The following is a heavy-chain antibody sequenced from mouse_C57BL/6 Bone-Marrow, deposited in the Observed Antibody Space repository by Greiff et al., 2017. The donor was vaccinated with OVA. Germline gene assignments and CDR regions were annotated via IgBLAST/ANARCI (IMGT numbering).Heavy chain of an antibody. J-gene: IGHJ2*01. V-gene: IGHV1-81*01. D-gene: IGHD1-1*01. CDR1: GYTFTSYG. Sequence: VQLQHSGAELARPGASVKLSCKASGYTFTSYGISWVKQRTGQGLEWIGEIYPRSGNTYYNEKFKGKATLTADKSSSTAYMELRSLTSEDSAVYFCARHEEDWLLLHYWGQGTTLTVSS. CDR3: ARHEEDWLLLHY. CDR2: IYPRSGNT.